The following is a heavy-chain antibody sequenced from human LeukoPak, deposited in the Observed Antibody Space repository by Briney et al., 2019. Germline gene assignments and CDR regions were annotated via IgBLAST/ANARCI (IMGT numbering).Heavy chain of an antibody. J-gene: IGHJ4*02. Sequence: SVKVSCKASGATFSRSAVAWVRQAPGQGLEWMGGTIPIFGTPNYPQKFQGRVTIAADESTNTAYMELTNLSSDGTAVYFCARPTDGYNYGPLEYWGRGTLVTVSS. D-gene: IGHD5-24*01. V-gene: IGHV1-69*13. CDR3: ARPTDGYNYGPLEY. CDR2: TIPIFGTP. CDR1: GATFSRSA.